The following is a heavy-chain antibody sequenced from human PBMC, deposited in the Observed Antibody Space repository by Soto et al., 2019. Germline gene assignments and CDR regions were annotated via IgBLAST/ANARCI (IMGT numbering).Heavy chain of an antibody. V-gene: IGHV4-30-4*08. D-gene: IGHD3-3*01. J-gene: IGHJ4*02. CDR3: VRDVTETFPTGHITAQGRFDL. Sequence: PSETLSLPCPVSDYSISSSDYYWSWIRQAPGQGLEWIGYIQYSGNTYYNPSLNNRVVISLDTSKKQCSLSLPSVTAADTAVYDSVRDVTETFPTGHITAQGRFDLWGQGALVTVSS. CDR2: IQYSGNT. CDR1: DYSISSSDYY.